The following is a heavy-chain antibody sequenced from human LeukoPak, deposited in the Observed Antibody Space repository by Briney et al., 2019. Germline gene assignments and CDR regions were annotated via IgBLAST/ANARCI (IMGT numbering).Heavy chain of an antibody. CDR3: AREGAYDFWSGYYYYYYMDV. D-gene: IGHD3-3*01. V-gene: IGHV3-7*01. CDR2: IKQDGSEK. CDR1: GFTFSSYW. J-gene: IGHJ6*03. Sequence: GGSLRLSCAASGFTFSSYWMSWVRQAPGKGLEWVGNIKQDGSEKYYVDSVKGRFTISRDNAKNSLYLQMNSLRAEDTAVHYCAREGAYDFWSGYYYYYYMDVWGKGTTVTVSS.